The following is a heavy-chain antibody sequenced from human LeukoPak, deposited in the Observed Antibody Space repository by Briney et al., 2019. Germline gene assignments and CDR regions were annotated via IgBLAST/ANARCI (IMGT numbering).Heavy chain of an antibody. CDR3: AKDTVVVVAATPDAFDI. Sequence: GGSLRLSCAASGFTFSSYAMSWVRQAPGKGLKWVSGISGSGGSTHYADSVKDRFTISRGNSKNTLYLQMNSLRAEDTAIYYCAKDTVVVVAATPDAFDIWGQGTMVTVSS. J-gene: IGHJ3*02. D-gene: IGHD2-15*01. CDR1: GFTFSSYA. CDR2: ISGSGGST. V-gene: IGHV3-23*01.